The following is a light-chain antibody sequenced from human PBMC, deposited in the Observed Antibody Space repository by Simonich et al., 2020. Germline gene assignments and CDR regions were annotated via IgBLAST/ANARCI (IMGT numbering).Light chain of an antibody. Sequence: DIVMTQSPLSLPVTPGEPASISCRSSQSLLHSNGFNYLFCYLQKPGQSPQILIYLGSHRASGVPDRFSGSGSGTDFTLKISRVEAEDVGVYYCMQALQTPLTFGQGTKVEIK. J-gene: IGKJ1*01. CDR1: QSLLHSNGFNY. CDR3: MQALQTPLT. CDR2: LGS. V-gene: IGKV2-28*01.